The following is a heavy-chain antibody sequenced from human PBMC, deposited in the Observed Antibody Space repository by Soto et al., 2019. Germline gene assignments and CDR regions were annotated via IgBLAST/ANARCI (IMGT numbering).Heavy chain of an antibody. V-gene: IGHV4-34*01. Sequence: QVQLQQWGAGLLKPSETLSLTCAVYGGSFSGYYWSWIRQPPGKGLEWMGEINHSGSTNYNPSLKRRVTLAVDPSKNQFSLKLSSVTAADTAVSYCESGSRRSWSGDAFDIWGQGTMVTVSS. CDR2: INHSGST. D-gene: IGHD6-13*01. CDR3: ESGSRRSWSGDAFDI. CDR1: GGSFSGYY. J-gene: IGHJ3*02.